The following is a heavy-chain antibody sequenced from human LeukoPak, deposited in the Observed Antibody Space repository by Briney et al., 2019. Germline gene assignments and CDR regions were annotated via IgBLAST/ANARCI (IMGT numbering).Heavy chain of an antibody. V-gene: IGHV4-34*01. D-gene: IGHD5-18*01. CDR3: ARVGCIQLWSPLDS. Sequence: SETLSLICAVYGGSFSGYYCSWIRLPAGKGRGWIGESNHRGSTNYSPSLKSRLTISVATSKHQFSLKLSSVTAADTAVYYCARVGCIQLWSPLDSWGQGTLVTVSS. CDR2: SNHRGST. J-gene: IGHJ4*02. CDR1: GGSFSGYY.